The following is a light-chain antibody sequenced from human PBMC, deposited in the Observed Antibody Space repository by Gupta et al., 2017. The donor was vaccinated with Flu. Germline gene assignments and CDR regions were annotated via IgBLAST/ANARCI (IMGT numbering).Light chain of an antibody. CDR3: QQDGSSPTT. Sequence: EIVFTQLPGTLSLSPGEIATLSCRASQSVRSSYLAWYQQKPGQAPRLLIYGVSSRATGLPDRISGHGSRTEFSLTISRRAREDFAVYYLQQDGSSPTTFGRGTKLEIK. CDR2: GVS. CDR1: QSVRSSY. J-gene: IGKJ4*01. V-gene: IGKV3-20*01.